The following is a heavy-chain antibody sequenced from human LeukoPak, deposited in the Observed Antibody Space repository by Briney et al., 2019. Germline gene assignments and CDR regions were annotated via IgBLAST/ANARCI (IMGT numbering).Heavy chain of an antibody. J-gene: IGHJ1*01. V-gene: IGHV3-23*01. CDR1: GFTFSDYA. CDR2: LSGSGAGT. Sequence: GGSLRLSCAASGFTFSDYALGWVRQAPGRGLEWVATLSGSGAGTYYSDSVQGRFTISRDNSKRTLFLQMNSLRAEDTGVYYCARESTEERPGYWGQGTLVTVSS. D-gene: IGHD4-17*01. CDR3: ARESTEERPGY.